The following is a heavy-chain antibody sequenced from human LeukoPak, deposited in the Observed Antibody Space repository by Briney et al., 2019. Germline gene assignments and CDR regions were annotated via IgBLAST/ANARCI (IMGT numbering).Heavy chain of an antibody. CDR1: GYTFTGYY. CDR3: ASARVPHGDYVFLYGMDV. D-gene: IGHD4-17*01. J-gene: IGHJ6*02. CDR2: INPNSGGT. Sequence: ASVKVSCKASGYTFTGYYMHWVRQAPGQGLEWMGWINPNSGGTNYAQKFQGRVTMTRDTSISTAYMELSRLRSDDTAVYYCASARVPHGDYVFLYGMDVWGQGTTVTVSS. V-gene: IGHV1-2*02.